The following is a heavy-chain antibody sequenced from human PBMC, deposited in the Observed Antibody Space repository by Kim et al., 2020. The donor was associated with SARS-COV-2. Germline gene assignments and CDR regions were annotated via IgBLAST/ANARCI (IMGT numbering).Heavy chain of an antibody. CDR1: GYTFTSYA. Sequence: ASVKVSCKASGYTFTSYAMNWVRQAPGQGLEWMGWINTNTGNPTYAQGFTGRFVFSLDTSVSTAYLQISSLKAEDTAVYYCARDVPLYSSSSDWFDPWSQGTLVTVSS. D-gene: IGHD6-13*01. J-gene: IGHJ5*02. CDR3: ARDVPLYSSSSDWFDP. V-gene: IGHV7-4-1*02. CDR2: INTNTGNP.